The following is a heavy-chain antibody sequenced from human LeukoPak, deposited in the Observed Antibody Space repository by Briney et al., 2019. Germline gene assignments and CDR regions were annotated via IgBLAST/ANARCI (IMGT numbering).Heavy chain of an antibody. V-gene: IGHV1-18*01. D-gene: IGHD6-13*01. CDR2: ISAYNGST. CDR1: GYTFTSYG. Sequence: ASVKASCKASGYTFTSYGISWVRQAPGQGLEWMGWISAYNGSTNYAQKLQGRVTMTTDTSTSTAYMELRSLRSDDTAVYYCARAFRAAGTTDYYYYGMDVWGQGTTVTVSS. J-gene: IGHJ6*02. CDR3: ARAFRAAGTTDYYYYGMDV.